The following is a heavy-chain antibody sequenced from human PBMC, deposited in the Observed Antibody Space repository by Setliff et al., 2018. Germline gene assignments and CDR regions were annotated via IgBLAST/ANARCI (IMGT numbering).Heavy chain of an antibody. Sequence: PFETLSLTCTVSGGSISSGDYYWSWIRQPPGKGLEWITYIYYSGSSYYNPSLQSRVTISVDTSKNQFSLKLSSVTAADTAVYYCARYRFGKDFDYWGQGTLVTVSS. V-gene: IGHV4-30-4*08. D-gene: IGHD3-16*02. CDR1: GGSISSGDYY. CDR2: IYYSGSS. J-gene: IGHJ4*02. CDR3: ARYRFGKDFDY.